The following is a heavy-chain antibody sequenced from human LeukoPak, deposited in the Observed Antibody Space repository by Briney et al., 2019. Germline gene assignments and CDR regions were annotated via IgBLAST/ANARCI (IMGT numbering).Heavy chain of an antibody. CDR1: GFTFGSYG. CDR2: IWYDGRNK. V-gene: IGHV3-33*01. CDR3: ARLYCSGGSCYSGYYGMDV. J-gene: IGHJ6*02. D-gene: IGHD2-15*01. Sequence: QSGGSLRLSCAASGFTFGSYGMHWVRQAPGKGLEWVALIWYDGRNKYYADSVKGRFTISRDNSKNTLYLQMNSLRSEDTAVYYCARLYCSGGSCYSGYYGMDVWGQGTTVTVSS.